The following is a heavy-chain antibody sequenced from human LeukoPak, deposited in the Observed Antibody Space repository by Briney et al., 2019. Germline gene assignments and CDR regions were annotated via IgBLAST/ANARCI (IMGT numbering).Heavy chain of an antibody. V-gene: IGHV4-4*07. CDR1: GGSISSYY. Sequence: SETLSVTCTVSGGSISSYYWSWIRQPAGKGLEWIGRIYTSGSTNYNPSLKSRVTMSVDTSKNQFSLKLSSVTAADTAVYYCARVAAVAGHFDYWGQGTLVTVSS. J-gene: IGHJ4*02. CDR3: ARVAAVAGHFDY. CDR2: IYTSGST. D-gene: IGHD6-19*01.